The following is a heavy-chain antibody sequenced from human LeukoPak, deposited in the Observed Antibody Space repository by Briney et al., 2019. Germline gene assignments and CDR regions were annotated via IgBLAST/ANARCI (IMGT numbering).Heavy chain of an antibody. CDR3: ARGREDIVVDFDY. CDR2: INHSGST. V-gene: IGHV4-34*01. D-gene: IGHD2-2*01. Sequence: SETLSLTCAVYGGSFSGYYWSWIRQPPGKGLEWIGEINHSGSTSYNPSLKSRVTISVDTSKNQFSLKLSSVTAADTAVYYCARGREDIVVDFDYWGQGTLVTVSS. CDR1: GGSFSGYY. J-gene: IGHJ4*02.